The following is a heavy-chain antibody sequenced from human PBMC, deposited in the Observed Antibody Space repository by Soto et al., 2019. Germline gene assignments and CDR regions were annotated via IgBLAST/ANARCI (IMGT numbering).Heavy chain of an antibody. D-gene: IGHD3-10*01. CDR2: ISLSGGNA. CDR3: ARDLNLYYGRGSLHGFFDY. Sequence: ASVKVSCKASGYSFSSYFIHWVRQAPGHGLEWMGIISLSGGNANYAQKVQGRVAMSRDTSTNTVFMELSSLRSEDTAVYYCARDLNLYYGRGSLHGFFDYWGQGTLVTVSS. J-gene: IGHJ4*02. CDR1: GYSFSSYF. V-gene: IGHV1-46*01.